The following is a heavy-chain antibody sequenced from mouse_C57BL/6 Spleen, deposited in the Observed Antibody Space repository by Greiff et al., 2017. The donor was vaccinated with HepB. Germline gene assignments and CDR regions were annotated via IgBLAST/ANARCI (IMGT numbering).Heavy chain of an antibody. V-gene: IGHV3-6*01. CDR1: GYSITSGYY. J-gene: IGHJ1*03. D-gene: IGHD2-10*01. CDR2: ISYDGSN. CDR3: AKAYYGNQRYFDV. Sequence: VQLQQSGPGLVKPSQSLSLTCSVTGYSITSGYYWNWIRQFPGNKLEWMGYISYDGSNNYNPSLKNRISITRDTSKNQFFLKLNSVTTEDTATYYCAKAYYGNQRYFDVWGTGTTVTVSS.